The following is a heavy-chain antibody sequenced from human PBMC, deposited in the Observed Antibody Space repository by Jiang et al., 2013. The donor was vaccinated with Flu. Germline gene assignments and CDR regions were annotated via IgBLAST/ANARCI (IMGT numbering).Heavy chain of an antibody. CDR2: VSADGSLK. CDR3: AKEYDSSAYYVTVKQ. J-gene: IGHJ4*02. V-gene: IGHV3-30*18. D-gene: IGHD3-22*01. Sequence: VQLVESGGGVVQPGRSLRLSCAASGFTFSNYGMHWVRQAPGKGLEWVAVVSADGSLKYYAESVKGRFTISRDNSENMVFLQMNSLRAEDTAVYYCAKEYDSSAYYVTVKQWGQGTPVTVSS. CDR1: GFTFSNYG.